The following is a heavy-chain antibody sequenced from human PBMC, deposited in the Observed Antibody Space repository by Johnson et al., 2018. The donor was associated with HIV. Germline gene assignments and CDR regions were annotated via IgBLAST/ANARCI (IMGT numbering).Heavy chain of an antibody. CDR3: ARGLRSGLIIGGAFDI. J-gene: IGHJ3*02. D-gene: IGHD3-10*01. Sequence: VQLVESGGGVVQPGRSLRLSCAASGFTFSSYWMNWVRQAPGKGLEWVANIKQDGSEKYYVDSVKGRFTISRDNAKNSLYLQMNSLRAEDTAVYYCARGLRSGLIIGGAFDIWGQGTLVTVSS. V-gene: IGHV3-7*05. CDR1: GFTFSSYW. CDR2: IKQDGSEK.